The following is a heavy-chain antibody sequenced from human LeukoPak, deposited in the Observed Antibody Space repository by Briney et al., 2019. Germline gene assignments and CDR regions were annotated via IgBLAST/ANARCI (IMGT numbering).Heavy chain of an antibody. Sequence: SETLSLTRAVYGGSFSGYYWSWIRQPPGKGLEWIGEINHSGSTNYNPSLKSRVTISVDTSKNQFSLKLSSVTAADTAVYYCARGQVLLWFGELLYPNYYGMDVWGQGTTVTVSS. CDR3: ARGQVLLWFGELLYPNYYGMDV. D-gene: IGHD3-10*01. CDR1: GGSFSGYY. V-gene: IGHV4-34*01. J-gene: IGHJ6*02. CDR2: INHSGST.